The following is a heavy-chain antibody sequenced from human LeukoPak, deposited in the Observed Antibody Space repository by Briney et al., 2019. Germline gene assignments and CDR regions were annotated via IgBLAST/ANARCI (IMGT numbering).Heavy chain of an antibody. Sequence: GGSLRLSCAASGFTFSSSWMTWVRQAPGKGLEWVAVIRPDGSEAAYVDSVIGRFTISRDNARNSLFLQMISLRAEDTAVYYCTRDRAYKTFDYWGQGALVTVSS. V-gene: IGHV3-7*04. CDR3: TRDRAYKTFDY. CDR1: GFTFSSSW. CDR2: IRPDGSEA. D-gene: IGHD3-16*01. J-gene: IGHJ4*02.